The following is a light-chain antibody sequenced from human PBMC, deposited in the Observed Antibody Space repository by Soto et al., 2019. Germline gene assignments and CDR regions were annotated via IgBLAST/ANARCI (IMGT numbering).Light chain of an antibody. Sequence: EIVLTQSPGTLSLSPGERATLSCRASQSVSNNYLAWYQQKPGQAPRLLIYGASNRATGIPDRFSGSGSGTEFTLTISSLQSEDFAVYYCQQCNTWPPETFGQGTKVDIK. CDR2: GAS. CDR1: QSVSNN. J-gene: IGKJ1*01. CDR3: QQCNTWPPET. V-gene: IGKV3D-15*01.